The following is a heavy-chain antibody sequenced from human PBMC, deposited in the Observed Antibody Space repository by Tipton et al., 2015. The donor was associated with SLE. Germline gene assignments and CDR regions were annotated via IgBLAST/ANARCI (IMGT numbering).Heavy chain of an antibody. V-gene: IGHV1-46*01. CDR3: ARGDRTHDAFDI. J-gene: IGHJ3*02. Sequence: QLVQSGAEVKKPGASVKVSCKASGYTFTSYYMHWVRQAPGQGLEWMGKINPSGGSTSYAQKFQGRVTMTRDTSTSTVYMERSSLRSEDPAVYYCARGDRTHDAFDIWGQGTMVTVSS. CDR1: GYTFTSYY. CDR2: INPSGGST.